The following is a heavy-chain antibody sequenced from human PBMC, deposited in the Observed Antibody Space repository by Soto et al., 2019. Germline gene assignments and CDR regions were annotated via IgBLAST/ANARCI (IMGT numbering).Heavy chain of an antibody. CDR1: GFTFSSYA. D-gene: IGHD4-17*01. CDR3: AKDPRSLSTVTTSSLYY. CDR2: ISGSGGST. V-gene: IGHV3-23*01. Sequence: GGSLRLSCAASGFTFSSYAMSWVRQAPGKGLEWVSAISGSGGSTYYADSVKGRFTISRDNSKNTLYLQMNSLRAEDTAVYYCAKDPRSLSTVTTSSLYYWGQGTLVTVSS. J-gene: IGHJ4*02.